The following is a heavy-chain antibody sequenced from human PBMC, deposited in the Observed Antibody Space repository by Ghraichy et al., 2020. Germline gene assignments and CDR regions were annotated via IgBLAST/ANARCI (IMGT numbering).Heavy chain of an antibody. CDR1: GFTFSNAW. V-gene: IGHV3-15*01. J-gene: IGHJ4*02. CDR2: IKRKTDGATT. Sequence: GGSLRLSCVVSGFTFSNAWMNWVRQAPGKGLEWVGRIKRKTDGATTDYAAPVKGRFSISRDDSKNTLYLQMNSLKSDDTAVYYCMTSGYWGQGNLVTVSS. CDR3: MTSGY.